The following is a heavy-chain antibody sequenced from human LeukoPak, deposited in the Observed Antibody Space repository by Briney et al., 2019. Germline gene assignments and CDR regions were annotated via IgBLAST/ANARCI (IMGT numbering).Heavy chain of an antibody. J-gene: IGHJ5*02. D-gene: IGHD5-18*01. Sequence: SETLSLTCTVSGGSISSGVYYWSWIRQPPGKGLEWIGYISYSGSTNYNPSLKSRVTISVDTSKNQFSLKLSSVTAADTAVYYCARAAFSVDTAMVRFDPWGQGTLVTVSS. CDR3: ARAAFSVDTAMVRFDP. V-gene: IGHV4-61*08. CDR1: GGSISSGVYY. CDR2: ISYSGST.